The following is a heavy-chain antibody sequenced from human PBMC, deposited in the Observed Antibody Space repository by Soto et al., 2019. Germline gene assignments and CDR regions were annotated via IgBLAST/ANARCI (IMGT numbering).Heavy chain of an antibody. J-gene: IGHJ6*03. CDR1: GGSISSSSYY. CDR3: ARHYGYHGKYYDFWSGYPPMDV. Sequence: RSETLSLTCTVSGGSISSSSYYWGWVRQPPGKGLEGVGGIYYSGSTYYNPSLKCRVTISVVTSNNQFSLKLSSVTAADTAVYYCARHYGYHGKYYDFWSGYPPMDVWGKGTTVTVSS. CDR2: IYYSGST. D-gene: IGHD3-3*01. V-gene: IGHV4-39*01.